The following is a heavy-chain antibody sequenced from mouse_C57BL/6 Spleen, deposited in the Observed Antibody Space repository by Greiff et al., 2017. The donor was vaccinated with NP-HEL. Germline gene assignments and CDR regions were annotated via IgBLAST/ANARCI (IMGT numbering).Heavy chain of an antibody. CDR3: ARTNGRSYWYFDV. CDR2: IYPGDGDT. Sequence: VQLQQSGAELVKPGASVKISCKASGYAFSSYWMNWVKQRPGKGLEWIGQIYPGDGDTNYNGKFKGKATLTADKSSSTAYMQLSSLTSEDSAVYFCARTNGRSYWYFDVWGTGTTVTVSS. CDR1: GYAFSSYW. V-gene: IGHV1-80*01. J-gene: IGHJ1*03.